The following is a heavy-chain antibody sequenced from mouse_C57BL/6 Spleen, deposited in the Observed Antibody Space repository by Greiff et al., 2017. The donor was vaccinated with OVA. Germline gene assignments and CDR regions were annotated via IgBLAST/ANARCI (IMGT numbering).Heavy chain of an antibody. V-gene: IGHV1-64*01. CDR2: IHPNSGST. Sequence: QVQLKQPGAELVKPGASVKLSCKASGYTFTSYWMHWVKQRPGQGLEWIGMIHPNSGSTNYNEKFKSKATLTVDKSSSTAYMQLSSLTSEDSAVYYCAREYYGSRAAWFAYWGQGTLVTVSA. CDR1: GYTFTSYW. D-gene: IGHD1-1*01. CDR3: AREYYGSRAAWFAY. J-gene: IGHJ3*01.